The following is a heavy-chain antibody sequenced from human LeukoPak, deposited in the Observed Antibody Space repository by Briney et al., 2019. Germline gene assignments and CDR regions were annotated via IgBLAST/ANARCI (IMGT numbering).Heavy chain of an antibody. V-gene: IGHV3-66*04. Sequence: GGSLGLSCAASGLTVSSNYMSWVRQAPGKGLEWVSVLYSGGNTYYADSVKGRFIISRDNSKNTLYLQMNSLRAEDTAVYYCARPLFAGSSAYYGMDVWGQGTAVTVSS. CDR2: LYSGGNT. D-gene: IGHD2-21*01. CDR3: ARPLFAGSSAYYGMDV. J-gene: IGHJ6*02. CDR1: GLTVSSNY.